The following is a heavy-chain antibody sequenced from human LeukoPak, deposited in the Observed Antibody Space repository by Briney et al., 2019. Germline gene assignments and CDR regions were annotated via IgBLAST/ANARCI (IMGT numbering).Heavy chain of an antibody. J-gene: IGHJ6*03. Sequence: PGGSLRLSCAASGFTFDDYAMHWVRQAPGKGLEWVSGISWNSGNIGYADSVMGRFTISRDNAKNSLFLQMNSLRVEDTALYYCAKNTSPKWSEDISYYMDVWGKGTTVTISS. CDR2: ISWNSGNI. CDR1: GFTFDDYA. D-gene: IGHD3-3*01. V-gene: IGHV3-9*01. CDR3: AKNTSPKWSEDISYYMDV.